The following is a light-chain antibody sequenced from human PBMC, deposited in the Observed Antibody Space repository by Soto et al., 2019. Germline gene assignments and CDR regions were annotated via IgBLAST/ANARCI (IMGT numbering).Light chain of an antibody. V-gene: IGLV1-44*01. CDR1: SSNIGSNT. CDR2: SNN. CDR3: AAWDDSLNGQV. J-gene: IGLJ1*01. Sequence: SVLTQQPSASGTPGQRVNISCSGSSSNIGSNTVNWYQQLPGTAPKLLIYSNNQRPSGVPDRFSGSKSGTSASLAISGLQSEDEADYYCAAWDDSLNGQVFGTGTKVTVL.